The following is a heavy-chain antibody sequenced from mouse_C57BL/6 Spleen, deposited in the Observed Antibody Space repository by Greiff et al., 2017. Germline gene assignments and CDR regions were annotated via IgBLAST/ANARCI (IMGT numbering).Heavy chain of an antibody. Sequence: QVQLQQSGAELARPGASVKLSCKASGYTFTSYGISWVKQRPGQGLEWIGEIYPRSGNTYYNEKFKGKATLTAAKSSSTAYIELRSLTSEDSAVYFCARLDDGYYFDVWGTGTTVTVSS. J-gene: IGHJ1*03. V-gene: IGHV1-81*01. CDR1: GYTFTSYG. CDR2: IYPRSGNT. CDR3: ARLDDGYYFDV. D-gene: IGHD2-3*01.